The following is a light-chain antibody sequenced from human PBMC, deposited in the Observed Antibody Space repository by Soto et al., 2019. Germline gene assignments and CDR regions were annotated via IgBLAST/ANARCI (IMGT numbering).Light chain of an antibody. Sequence: EIVLTQSPATLSLSPGERATLSCRASQSVGKYISWYQQKPDQAPRLIIYDATNKATGTPARVSGSGSETDVTPAITSIEPEDFAVYFWRQRSNWPPITFGQWTLLEMK. J-gene: IGKJ5*01. CDR1: QSVGKY. V-gene: IGKV3-11*01. CDR3: RQRSNWPPIT. CDR2: DAT.